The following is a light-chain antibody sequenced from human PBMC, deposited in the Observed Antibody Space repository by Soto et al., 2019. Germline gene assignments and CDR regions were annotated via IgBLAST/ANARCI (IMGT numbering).Light chain of an antibody. Sequence: TVMTQSPATLSVSPGERGTLSCRASQSVSSSLAWYQQKPGQAPRLLIYGASTRATGNPARFSGRGSGTELTLTISTLQSEDFAVYYCQQHYSWRYTFGQGTK. CDR3: QQHYSWRYT. V-gene: IGKV3-15*01. CDR1: QSVSSS. CDR2: GAS. J-gene: IGKJ2*01.